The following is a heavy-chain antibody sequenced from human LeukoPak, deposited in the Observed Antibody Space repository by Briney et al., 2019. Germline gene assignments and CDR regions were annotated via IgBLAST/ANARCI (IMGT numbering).Heavy chain of an antibody. J-gene: IGHJ6*03. CDR3: AKNSLLWFGPGHYMDV. CDR1: GFTFSSYA. CDR2: ISGSGGST. Sequence: GGSLRLSCAASGFTFSSYAMSWVRQAPGKGLEWVSAISGSGGSTYYADSVKGRFTISRDNSKNTLYLQMNSLRAEDTAVYYCAKNSLLWFGPGHYMDVWGKGTTVTVSS. D-gene: IGHD3-10*01. V-gene: IGHV3-23*01.